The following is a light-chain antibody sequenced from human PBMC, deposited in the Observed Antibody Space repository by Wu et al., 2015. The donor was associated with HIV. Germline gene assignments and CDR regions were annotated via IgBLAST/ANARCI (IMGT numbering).Light chain of an antibody. J-gene: IGKJ1*01. Sequence: DIQMTQSPSSLSASVGDRVTITCRASQSISSWLAWYQQKPGKAPKLLIYKASSLESGVPSRFSGSGSGTEFTLTISSLQPDDFATYYCQQFKSYPRTFGPGDQGGDQT. CDR2: KAS. V-gene: IGKV1-5*03. CDR1: QSISSW. CDR3: QQFKSYPRT.